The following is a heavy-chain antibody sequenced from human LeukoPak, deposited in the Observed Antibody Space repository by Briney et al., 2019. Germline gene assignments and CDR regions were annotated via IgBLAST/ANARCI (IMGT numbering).Heavy chain of an antibody. V-gene: IGHV4-4*02. J-gene: IGHJ4*02. CDR1: GDSISSYNW. Sequence: PSGTLSLTCAVSGDSISSYNWWSWVHQPPGKGLECIREIYDSGSTDYNPPLKSRVTISVDESKNEVSLKLTSVTAADTAIYYCARTGSIGYVLFYWGQGTLVTVSS. CDR3: ARTGSIGYVLFY. D-gene: IGHD5-12*01. CDR2: IYDSGST.